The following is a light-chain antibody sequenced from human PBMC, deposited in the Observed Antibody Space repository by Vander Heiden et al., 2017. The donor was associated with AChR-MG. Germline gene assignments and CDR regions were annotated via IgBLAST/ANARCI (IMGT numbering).Light chain of an antibody. CDR1: QSLLHSNGYNY. CDR2: LGS. V-gene: IGKV2-28*01. Sequence: DIVMTQSPLSLPVTPGEPASISCRSSQSLLHSNGYNYLDWYLQKPGQSPQLLIYLGSYRASGVPDEFSGSGSGTDFTLKISRVEAEDVGVYYCMQALQTPITFGQGTRLEIK. J-gene: IGKJ5*01. CDR3: MQALQTPIT.